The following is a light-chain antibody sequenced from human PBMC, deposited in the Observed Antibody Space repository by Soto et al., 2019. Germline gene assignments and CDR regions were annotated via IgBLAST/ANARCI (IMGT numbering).Light chain of an antibody. J-gene: IGKJ2*01. CDR1: QSVSSN. CDR2: GVS. CDR3: QQYNDWPRMYT. Sequence: EIVMTQSPATLSVSPGERATLSCRATQSVSSNLAWDQQKPGQAPRLLIYGVSTRATGIPARFSGSGSGTEFTLTISTQQSEDFAIYYCQQYNDWPRMYTFGQGTKLEIK. V-gene: IGKV3-15*01.